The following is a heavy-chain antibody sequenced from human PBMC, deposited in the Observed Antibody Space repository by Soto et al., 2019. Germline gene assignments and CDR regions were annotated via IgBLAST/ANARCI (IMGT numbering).Heavy chain of an antibody. D-gene: IGHD2-2*01. CDR3: AMAGVVLSAVMVDYCYYGMGA. V-gene: IGHV5-10-1*01. CDR2: IDPSDSYT. CDR1: GYSFTNYW. J-gene: IGHJ6*02. Sequence: ESLPISCKGSGYSFTNYWITWVRQMPGKGLEWMGRIDPSDSYTNYSPSFQGHVTISADRSISTAYLQWSSLKASDTAMYYCAMAGVVLSAVMVDYCYYGMGALGEG.